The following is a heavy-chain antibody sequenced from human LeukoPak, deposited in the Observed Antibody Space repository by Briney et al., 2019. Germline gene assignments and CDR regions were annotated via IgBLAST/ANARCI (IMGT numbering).Heavy chain of an antibody. CDR3: ARYDFWSGRNAFDI. V-gene: IGHV4-38-2*01. D-gene: IGHD3-3*01. CDR2: IYHSGST. Sequence: SETLSLTCAVSGYSIGSGYYWGWIRQPPGKGLEWIGSIYHSGSTYYNPSVKSRVTISVDTSKNQFSMKLSSVTAADTAVYYCARYDFWSGRNAFDIWGQGTMVTVFS. CDR1: GYSIGSGYY. J-gene: IGHJ3*02.